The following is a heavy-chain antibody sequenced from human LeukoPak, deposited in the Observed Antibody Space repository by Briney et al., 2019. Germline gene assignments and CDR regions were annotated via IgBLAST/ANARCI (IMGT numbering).Heavy chain of an antibody. V-gene: IGHV3-48*03. CDR2: ISTSSSSM. CDR1: GFTFSYYE. CDR3: ARAPQNYYDSSPFDY. D-gene: IGHD3-22*01. J-gene: IGHJ4*02. Sequence: GGSLRLSCAVSGFTFSYYEMNWVRQAPGKGLEWVSYISTSSSSMYYADSVQGRFILSRDNAKNSLYLQMNSLRAEDTAVYYCARAPQNYYDSSPFDYWGQGTLVTVSS.